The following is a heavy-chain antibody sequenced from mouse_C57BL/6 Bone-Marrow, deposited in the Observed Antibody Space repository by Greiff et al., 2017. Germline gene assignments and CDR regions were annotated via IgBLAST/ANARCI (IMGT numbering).Heavy chain of an antibody. CDR3: ARGAPNLIDY. CDR1: GYTFTSYW. CDR2: IYPSDSET. Sequence: QVHVKQPGAELVRPGSSVKLSCKASGYTFTSYWMDWVKQRPGQGLEWIGNIYPSDSETHYNQKFKDKATLTVDKSSSTAYMQLSSLTSEDSAVYYCARGAPNLIDYWGQGTTLTVSS. D-gene: IGHD4-1*01. V-gene: IGHV1-61*01. J-gene: IGHJ2*01.